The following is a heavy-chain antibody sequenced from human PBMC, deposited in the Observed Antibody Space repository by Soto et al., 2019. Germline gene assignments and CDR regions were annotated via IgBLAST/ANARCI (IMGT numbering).Heavy chain of an antibody. J-gene: IGHJ6*02. V-gene: IGHV4-30-4*01. CDR3: ARDRAHCSSTRCYFGFYGMDV. CDR1: GGSISSGDHY. Sequence: QVQLQESGPGLVKPSQTLSLTCTVSGGSISSGDHYWSWIRQPPGKGLEWIGDIYYNGSTYYNPSLKSRVTHSVDTSKNQFSLKLSSVTAADTAVYYCARDRAHCSSTRCYFGFYGMDVWGQGTTVTVSS. CDR2: IYYNGST. D-gene: IGHD2-2*01.